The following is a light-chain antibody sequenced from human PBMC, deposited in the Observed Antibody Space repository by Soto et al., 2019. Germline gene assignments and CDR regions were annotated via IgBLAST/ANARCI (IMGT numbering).Light chain of an antibody. J-gene: IGKJ4*01. CDR2: LGS. CDR1: QSLLRSAGYTF. Sequence: DIVMTQSPLSLPVTPGEPASISCRSIQSLLRSAGYTFLDWYLQKPGQSPQVLIYLGSIRASGVPDRFSGSGSGTDFTMQISRVEAEDVLVYYCMQAIHTPLTFGGGTKVEIK. CDR3: MQAIHTPLT. V-gene: IGKV2-28*01.